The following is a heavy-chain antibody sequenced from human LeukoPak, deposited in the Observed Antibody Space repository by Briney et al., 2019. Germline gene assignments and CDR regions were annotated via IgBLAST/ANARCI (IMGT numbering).Heavy chain of an antibody. J-gene: IGHJ6*02. CDR1: GDSVSSNSAA. V-gene: IGHV6-1*01. Sequence: SQTLSLTCAISGDSVSSNSAAWNWIRQSPSRGLEWLGRTYYRSKWYNDYAVSVKSRVTINPDTSKNQFSLQLNSVTPEDTAVYYYARKHSLLDDYYYGMDVWGQGTTVTVSS. CDR2: TYYRSKWYN. D-gene: IGHD2-15*01. CDR3: ARKHSLLDDYYYGMDV.